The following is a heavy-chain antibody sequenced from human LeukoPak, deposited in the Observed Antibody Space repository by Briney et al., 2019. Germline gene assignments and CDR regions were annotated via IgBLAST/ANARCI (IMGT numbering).Heavy chain of an antibody. J-gene: IGHJ4*02. D-gene: IGHD2-2*01. Sequence: GESLKISCKGSGYSFTSYWIGWVRQMPGKGLEWMGIIYPGDSDTRYSPSFQGQVTISADKSISTAYLQWSSLKASDTAMYYCAGRDCSSTSCYANFDYWGQGTLVTVSS. CDR2: IYPGDSDT. V-gene: IGHV5-51*01. CDR3: AGRDCSSTSCYANFDY. CDR1: GYSFTSYW.